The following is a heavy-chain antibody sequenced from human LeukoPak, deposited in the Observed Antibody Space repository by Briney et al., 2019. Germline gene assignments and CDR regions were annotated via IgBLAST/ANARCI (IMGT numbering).Heavy chain of an antibody. J-gene: IGHJ6*02. V-gene: IGHV3-49*04. CDR2: IRSKAYRGTT. D-gene: IGHD5-18*01. Sequence: GGSLRLSCAASGFTFSSYAMHWVRQAPGKGLEWVGLIRSKAYRGTTEYAASVKGRFTISRDDSKSVVYLQMNSLKSEDTAVYYCSRGPIQLWVHNGVDVWGQGTTVTVSS. CDR3: SRGPIQLWVHNGVDV. CDR1: GFTFSSYA.